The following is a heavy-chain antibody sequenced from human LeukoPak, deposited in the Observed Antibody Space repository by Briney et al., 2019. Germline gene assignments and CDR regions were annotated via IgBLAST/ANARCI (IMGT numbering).Heavy chain of an antibody. CDR2: ISSSGSTI. V-gene: IGHV3-48*03. D-gene: IGHD3/OR15-3a*01. J-gene: IGHJ4*02. Sequence: GGSLRLSCAASGFTFSSYEMNWVRQAPGKGLEWVSYISSSGSTIYYADSVKGRFTISRDNAKNSLYLQMNSLRAEDTAVYYCARGLVIMRNAFDYWGQGTLVTVSS. CDR3: ARGLVIMRNAFDY. CDR1: GFTFSSYE.